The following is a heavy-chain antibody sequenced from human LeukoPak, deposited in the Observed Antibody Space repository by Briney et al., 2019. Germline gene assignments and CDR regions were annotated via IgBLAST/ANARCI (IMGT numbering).Heavy chain of an antibody. J-gene: IGHJ4*02. V-gene: IGHV4-30-4*01. D-gene: IGHD3-10*01. CDR1: GGSISSGDYY. CDR2: IYYSGST. CDR3: ASYGSGTYYFDY. Sequence: SETLSLTCTVSGGSISSGDYYWSWIRQPPGKGLEWIGYIYYSGSTYYNPSLKGRVTISVDTSKNQFSLKLSSVTAADTAVYYCASYGSGTYYFDYWGQGTLVTVSS.